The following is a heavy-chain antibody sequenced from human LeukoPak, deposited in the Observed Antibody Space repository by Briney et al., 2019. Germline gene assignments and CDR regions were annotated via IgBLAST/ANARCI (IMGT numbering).Heavy chain of an antibody. Sequence: GGSLRLSCAASGFTFSSYWMHWVGQAPGKGVVWVSRINSDGRSTSYADSVKGRFTISRDNAKNTLYLQMNSLRAEDTAVYYCARDMDTAMLGLHYWGQGTLVTVSS. J-gene: IGHJ4*02. D-gene: IGHD5-18*01. CDR3: ARDMDTAMLGLHY. CDR2: INSDGRST. CDR1: GFTFSSYW. V-gene: IGHV3-74*01.